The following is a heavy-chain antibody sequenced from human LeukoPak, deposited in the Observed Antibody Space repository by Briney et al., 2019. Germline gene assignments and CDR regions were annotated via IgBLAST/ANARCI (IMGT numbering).Heavy chain of an antibody. D-gene: IGHD3-10*01. CDR3: AGNYGPYYFDY. V-gene: IGHV3-33*01. CDR2: IWYDGSNK. Sequence: RRSLRLSCAASGFTFSNYGMHWVRQAPGKGLEWVAVIWYDGSNKYYADSVKGRFTISRDNSKNTLYLQMNCLRAEDAAVYYCAGNYGPYYFDYWGQGTLVTVSS. J-gene: IGHJ4*02. CDR1: GFTFSNYG.